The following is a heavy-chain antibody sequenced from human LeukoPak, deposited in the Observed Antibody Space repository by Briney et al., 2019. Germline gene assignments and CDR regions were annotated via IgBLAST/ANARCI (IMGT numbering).Heavy chain of an antibody. CDR1: GGSISSSIYY. D-gene: IGHD6-19*01. Sequence: SERDSLTCTVSGGSISSSIYYWGWIRQPPGKGLEWIDSISYSGSTYYNPSHKSPVSISVDTSKNQLSLKLSSVTAADTAVYYCARHYRRTSSGWPPSDYWGQGSLVTVSS. CDR3: ARHYRRTSSGWPPSDY. J-gene: IGHJ4*02. V-gene: IGHV4-39*01. CDR2: ISYSGST.